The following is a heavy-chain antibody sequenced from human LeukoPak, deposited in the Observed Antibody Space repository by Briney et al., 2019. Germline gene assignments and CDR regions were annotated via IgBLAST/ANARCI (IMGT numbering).Heavy chain of an antibody. CDR2: ISSSGSTI. Sequence: GGSLRLSCAASGLTFSDYYMTWIRQAPGKGLEWVAYISSSGSTIYSADSVKGRFTVSRDNAKNSLFLHMNSLRAEDTAIYYCAIQITMIVVVPYFDYWGPGTLVTVSS. J-gene: IGHJ4*02. V-gene: IGHV3-11*04. CDR1: GLTFSDYY. CDR3: AIQITMIVVVPYFDY. D-gene: IGHD3-22*01.